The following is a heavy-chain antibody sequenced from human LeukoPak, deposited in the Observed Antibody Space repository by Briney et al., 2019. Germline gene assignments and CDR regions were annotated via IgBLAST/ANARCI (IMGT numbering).Heavy chain of an antibody. CDR2: INHSGST. J-gene: IGHJ6*03. CDR3: ARARSGSYRGYYYYYMDV. D-gene: IGHD3-10*01. Sequence: SETLSLTCAVYGGSFRGYYWSWLRQPPGKGLEWIGEINHSGSTNYNPFLKSRVTISVDTSKNQFSLKLSSVTAADTAVYYCARARSGSYRGYYYYYMDVWGKGTTVTISS. CDR1: GGSFRGYY. V-gene: IGHV4-34*01.